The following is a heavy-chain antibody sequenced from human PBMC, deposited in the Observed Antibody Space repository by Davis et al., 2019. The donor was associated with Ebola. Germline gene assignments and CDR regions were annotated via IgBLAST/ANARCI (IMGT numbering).Heavy chain of an antibody. Sequence: PGGSLRPSCPASGFTASSNYMSWVRQVPGKGLEWVSVIYCGGSTYYADSVKGRFTISRDNSKNTLYLQMNSLRAEDTAVYYCARITSGYDEPFDYWGQGTLVTVSS. D-gene: IGHD5-12*01. V-gene: IGHV3-53*01. CDR1: GFTASSNY. CDR2: IYCGGST. CDR3: ARITSGYDEPFDY. J-gene: IGHJ4*02.